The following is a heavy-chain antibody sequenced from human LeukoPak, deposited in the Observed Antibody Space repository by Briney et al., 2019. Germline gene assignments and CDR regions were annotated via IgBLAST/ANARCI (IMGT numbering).Heavy chain of an antibody. CDR2: IYYSGST. J-gene: IGHJ4*02. D-gene: IGHD3-22*01. CDR3: ARENYYDSSGYFVY. Sequence: PSETLSLTCTVSGGSISSYYWSWIRQPPGKGLEWIGYIYYSGSTHYNPSLKSRVTISVDTSKNQFSLKLSSVTAADTAVYYCARENYYDSSGYFVYWGQGTLVTVSS. CDR1: GGSISSYY. V-gene: IGHV4-59*01.